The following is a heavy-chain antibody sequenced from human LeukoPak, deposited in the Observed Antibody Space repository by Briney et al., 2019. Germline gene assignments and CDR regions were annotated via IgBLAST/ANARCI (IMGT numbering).Heavy chain of an antibody. Sequence: PGGSLRLSCAASGFTFSSYSMNWVRQAPGKGLEWVSGINWNGGSTGYADSVKGRFTISRDNAKNSLYRQMNSLRAEDTALYYCARRNDYDSSGYYFDYWGQGTLVTVSS. CDR2: INWNGGST. CDR3: ARRNDYDSSGYYFDY. V-gene: IGHV3-20*04. J-gene: IGHJ4*02. D-gene: IGHD3-22*01. CDR1: GFTFSSYS.